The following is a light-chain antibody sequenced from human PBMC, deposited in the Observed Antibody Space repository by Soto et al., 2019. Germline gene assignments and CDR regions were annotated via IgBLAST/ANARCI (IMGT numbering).Light chain of an antibody. V-gene: IGLV4-60*02. CDR1: SGHSSYI. CDR3: ETWDSNTV. Sequence: SVLTQSSSASASLGSSVKLTCTLSSGHSSYIVAWHQQQPGKAPPYLMKLEGSGGYNKKSGVPDRFSGSSSGADRYLTISNLQFEDEADYYCETWDSNTVFGGGTKPPS. CDR2: LEGSGGY. J-gene: IGLJ3*02.